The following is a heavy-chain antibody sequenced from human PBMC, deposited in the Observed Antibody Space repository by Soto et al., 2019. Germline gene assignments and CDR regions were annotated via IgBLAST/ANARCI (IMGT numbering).Heavy chain of an antibody. CDR3: ARELLRFFDWFPRGDDAFDV. CDR1: GYRFTSYG. CDR2: ISGYNGNT. J-gene: IGHJ3*01. Sequence: ASVKGSCEDCGYRFTSYGVSWVRQVPGQGLEWMGWISGYNGNTNYAQKFQGRVTMTTDTSTSTVYIELSSLRPDDTAIYYCARELLRFFDWFPRGDDAFDVWGQGTMVTVS. D-gene: IGHD3-9*01. V-gene: IGHV1-18*01.